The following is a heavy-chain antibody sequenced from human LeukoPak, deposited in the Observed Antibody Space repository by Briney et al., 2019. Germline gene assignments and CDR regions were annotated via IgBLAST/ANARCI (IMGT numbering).Heavy chain of an antibody. D-gene: IGHD1-26*01. CDR2: ISYDGSNK. CDR3: ARDWDLI. J-gene: IGHJ3*02. CDR1: GFTFSSYA. V-gene: IGHV3-30-3*01. Sequence: GRSLRLSCAASGFTFSSYAMHWVRQAPGKGLEWVAVISYDGSNKYYADSVKGRFTISRDNPKNTLYLQMNSLRAEDTAVYYCARDWDLIWGQGTMVTVSS.